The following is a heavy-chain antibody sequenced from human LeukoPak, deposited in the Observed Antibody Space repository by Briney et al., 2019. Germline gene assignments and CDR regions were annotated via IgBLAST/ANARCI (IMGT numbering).Heavy chain of an antibody. D-gene: IGHD2-2*01. CDR1: GGSISSSNW. V-gene: IGHV4-4*02. CDR2: IYHSGST. Sequence: SETLSLTCAVSGGSISSSNWWSWVRQPPGKGLEWIGEIYHSGSTNYNPSLKSRVTISVDKSKNQFSLKLSSVTAADTAVYYCARVVVVPAAFTYYYYYMDVWGKGTTVTVSS. J-gene: IGHJ6*03. CDR3: ARVVVVPAAFTYYYYYMDV.